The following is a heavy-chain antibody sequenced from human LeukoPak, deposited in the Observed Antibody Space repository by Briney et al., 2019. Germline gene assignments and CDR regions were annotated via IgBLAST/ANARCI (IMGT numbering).Heavy chain of an antibody. D-gene: IGHD1-7*01. CDR3: TSTSNWNSY. Sequence: GGSLRLSCAASGFTVSSNYMSWVRQAPGKGLEWVSAISGSGGSTYYADSVKGRFTISRDNSKNTLYLQMNSLKTEDTAVYYCTSTSNWNSYWGQGTLVTVSS. CDR1: GFTVSSNY. V-gene: IGHV3-23*01. J-gene: IGHJ4*02. CDR2: ISGSGGST.